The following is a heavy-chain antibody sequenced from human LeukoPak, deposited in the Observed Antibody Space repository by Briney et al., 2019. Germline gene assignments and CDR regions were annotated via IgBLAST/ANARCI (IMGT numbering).Heavy chain of an antibody. D-gene: IGHD6-19*01. V-gene: IGHV5-51*01. CDR2: IYPGGSDT. CDR1: GYSFISYR. Sequence: GESLKISCKGSGYSFISYRIGWVRQMPGKGLEWMGIIYPGGSDTKYSPSFQGQVTISADKSISTVYLQWSSLKASDTALYYCARARGSSGWFDYWGQGTLVTVSS. CDR3: ARARGSSGWFDY. J-gene: IGHJ4*02.